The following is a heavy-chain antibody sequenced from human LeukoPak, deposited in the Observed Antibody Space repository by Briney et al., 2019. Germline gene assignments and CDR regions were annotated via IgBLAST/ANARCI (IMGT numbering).Heavy chain of an antibody. CDR2: ISHDGRNQ. CDR1: GFTFSSSG. CDR3: AKDYGSSTLYSFDY. Sequence: PGGSLRLSCAASGFTFSSSGLHWVRQSPGGGLEWMAVISHDGRNQNYGDSVKGRFTISRDNSKNTLYLQMNSLRPEDTAVYYCAKDYGSSTLYSFDYWGQGALVNLSS. V-gene: IGHV3-30*18. D-gene: IGHD2-2*01. J-gene: IGHJ4*02.